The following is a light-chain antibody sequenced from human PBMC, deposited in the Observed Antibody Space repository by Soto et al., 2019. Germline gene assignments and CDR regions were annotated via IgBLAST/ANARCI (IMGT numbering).Light chain of an antibody. CDR1: QNINKY. V-gene: IGKV1-5*03. CDR3: QQYDSYPWT. J-gene: IGKJ1*01. Sequence: DIQMTQSPSTLSASVGDRVTITCRASQNINKYLAWYRQKPGTAPNLLIYKASSLESRVPSRFSGSGSGTEFTLTISSLQSDDFATYYCQQYDSYPWTFGQGTKVEIK. CDR2: KAS.